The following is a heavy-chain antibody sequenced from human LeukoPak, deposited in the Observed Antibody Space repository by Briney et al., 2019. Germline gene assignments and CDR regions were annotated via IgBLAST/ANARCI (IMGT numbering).Heavy chain of an antibody. V-gene: IGHV3-23*01. CDR2: IFGTGGGT. D-gene: IGHD4-11*01. Sequence: GGSLRLSCAASGFTFSSYAMSWVRQAPGKGLEWISLIFGTGGGTYYADSVKGRFTISRDNSKNTLYLEMNSLRAEDTAVYYCGEDRGHPYSNYLLDYWGQGTLVTVSS. J-gene: IGHJ4*02. CDR1: GFTFSSYA. CDR3: GEDRGHPYSNYLLDY.